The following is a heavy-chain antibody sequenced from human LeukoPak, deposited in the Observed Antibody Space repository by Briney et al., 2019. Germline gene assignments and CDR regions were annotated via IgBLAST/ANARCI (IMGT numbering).Heavy chain of an antibody. CDR1: EFTFSSYV. CDR3: AKKRGYNYGDFDF. V-gene: IGHV3-23*01. D-gene: IGHD5-18*01. J-gene: IGHJ4*02. Sequence: PGGSLRLSCVASEFTFSSYVMNWVRQAPGKGLEWVSTISGSGDSTYYADSVKGRFTISRDNSKNTLYLQMNSLRAEDTAVYYRAKKRGYNYGDFDFWGQGTLVTVSS. CDR2: ISGSGDST.